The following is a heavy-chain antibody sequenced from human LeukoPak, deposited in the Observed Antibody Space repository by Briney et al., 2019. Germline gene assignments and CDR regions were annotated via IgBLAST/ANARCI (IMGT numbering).Heavy chain of an antibody. D-gene: IGHD5-24*01. J-gene: IGHJ4*02. V-gene: IGHV4-34*01. CDR2: INHSGST. Sequence: SETLSLTCAVYGGSFSGYYWSWIRQPPGKGLEWIGEINHSGSTNYNPSLKSRVTISVDTSKNQFSLKLSSVTAADTAAYYCARGVDGTTPPYYFDYWGQGTLVTVSS. CDR1: GGSFSGYY. CDR3: ARGVDGTTPPYYFDY.